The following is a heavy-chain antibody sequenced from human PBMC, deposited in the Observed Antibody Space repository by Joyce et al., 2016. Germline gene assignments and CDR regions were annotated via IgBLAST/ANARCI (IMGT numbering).Heavy chain of an antibody. Sequence: QVQLVESGGGVVQPGRSLRLSCADSGFTFSRVAMHWIRQAPGKCLECFTFISFAGTNKYYTDSVKGRFTISRDNSKNTLFLQINSLRPDDTAVYYCARVQFSGSYQNDGLDIWGQGTMVTVS. V-gene: IGHV3-30-3*01. CDR2: ISFAGTNK. CDR3: ARVQFSGSYQNDGLDI. CDR1: GFTFSRVA. J-gene: IGHJ3*02. D-gene: IGHD1-26*01.